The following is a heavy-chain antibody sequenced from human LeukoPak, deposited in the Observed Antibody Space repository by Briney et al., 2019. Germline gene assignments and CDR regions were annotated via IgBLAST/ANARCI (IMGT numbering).Heavy chain of an antibody. J-gene: IGHJ4*02. V-gene: IGHV3-23*01. Sequence: GGSLRLSCAASGFTFSSYAMSWVRQAPGKGLEWVSANSGSGGSTYYADSVKGRFTISRDNSKNTLYLQMNSLRAEDTAVYYCATSGYCSSTSCYPIDYWGQGTLVTVSS. CDR2: NSGSGGST. CDR3: ATSGYCSSTSCYPIDY. CDR1: GFTFSSYA. D-gene: IGHD2-2*01.